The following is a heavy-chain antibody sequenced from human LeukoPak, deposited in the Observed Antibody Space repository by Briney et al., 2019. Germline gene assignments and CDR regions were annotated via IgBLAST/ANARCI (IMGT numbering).Heavy chain of an antibody. D-gene: IGHD5-18*01. CDR3: AKDYSYGRLSIPEY. V-gene: IGHV3-9*01. Sequence: PGRSLRLSCAASGFTFDDYAMHWVRQAPGKGLEWVSGISWNSGSIGYADSVKGRFTISRDNAKNSLYLQMNSLRAEDTALYYCAKDYSYGRLSIPEYWGQGTLVTVSS. J-gene: IGHJ4*02. CDR2: ISWNSGSI. CDR1: GFTFDDYA.